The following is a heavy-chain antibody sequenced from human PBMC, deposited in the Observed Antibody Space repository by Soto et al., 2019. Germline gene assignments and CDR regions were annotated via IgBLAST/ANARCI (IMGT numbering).Heavy chain of an antibody. V-gene: IGHV4-4*02. J-gene: IGHJ4*02. CDR1: SGSTSSANW. Sequence: PSETLSLTCAVSSGSTSSANWWSWVRQPPGKGLEWIGEIYLGGTTNYNPSLKSRVTMSIDNYKNQFFLNLASVTAADTAVYYCARHLSTPGTRGFDSWGQGTLVTVSS. CDR3: ARHLSTPGTRGFDS. CDR2: IYLGGTT.